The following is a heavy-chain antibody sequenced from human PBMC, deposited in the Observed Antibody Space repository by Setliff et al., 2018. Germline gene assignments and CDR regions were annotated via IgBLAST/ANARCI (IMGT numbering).Heavy chain of an antibody. Sequence: GGSLRLSCTASGFTFGDYAMSWVRQAPGKGLEWVGFIRSKAYGGTTEYAASVKGRFTISRDDSKSIAYLQMNSLKTEDTAVYYCTHPWFGERNAFDIWGQGTMVTVSS. CDR2: IRSKAYGGTT. D-gene: IGHD3-10*01. V-gene: IGHV3-49*04. CDR1: GFTFGDYA. J-gene: IGHJ3*02. CDR3: THPWFGERNAFDI.